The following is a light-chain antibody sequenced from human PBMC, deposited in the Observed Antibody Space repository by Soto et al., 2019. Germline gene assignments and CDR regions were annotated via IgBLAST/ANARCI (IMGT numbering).Light chain of an antibody. CDR2: KIS. V-gene: IGKV2-24*01. Sequence: DIVLTQTPLSSPVALGQPASISCRSSQSLVHSDGNTYLSWLHQRPGQPPRVLIYKISKRFSGVPDRFSGSGAGTLFTLKISSVEAEDVGVYYCMQSTQFLITFGQGTRLEIK. CDR1: QSLVHSDGNTY. CDR3: MQSTQFLIT. J-gene: IGKJ5*01.